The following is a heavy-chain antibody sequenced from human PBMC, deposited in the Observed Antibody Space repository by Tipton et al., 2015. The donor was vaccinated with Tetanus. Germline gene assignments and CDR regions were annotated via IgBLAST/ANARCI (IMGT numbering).Heavy chain of an antibody. Sequence: QLVQSGTEVKKPGESLKISCKGSEYSFNIYWIAWVRQMPGKGLEWMGIIYPGDSDTRYSPSFQGQVTISADKSITTAYLQWSSLKASDTAMYYCARRLGPYTGDQIWHFDLWGRGTLVTVSS. CDR1: EYSFNIYW. CDR2: IYPGDSDT. CDR3: ARRLGPYTGDQIWHFDL. V-gene: IGHV5-51*01. D-gene: IGHD7-27*01. J-gene: IGHJ2*01.